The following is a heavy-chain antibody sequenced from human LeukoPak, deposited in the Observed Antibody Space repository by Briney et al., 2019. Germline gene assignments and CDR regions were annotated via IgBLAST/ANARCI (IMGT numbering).Heavy chain of an antibody. CDR1: GYSFSNDW. CDR2: IYPADSDT. Sequence: GESLKISCKGSGYSFSNDWIGWLRQMPGKGLEWMGIIYPADSDTKYSPSFQGQVTISADKSISTAYLQWNSLGASDTAMYYCARRDCIGGTCYGYWGQGTLVTVSS. V-gene: IGHV5-51*01. J-gene: IGHJ4*02. D-gene: IGHD2-15*01. CDR3: ARRDCIGGTCYGY.